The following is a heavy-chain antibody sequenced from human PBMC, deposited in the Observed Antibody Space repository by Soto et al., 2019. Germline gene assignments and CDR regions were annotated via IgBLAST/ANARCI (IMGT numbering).Heavy chain of an antibody. CDR3: TRGENYNYYYYYGMDV. V-gene: IGHV3-49*04. Sequence: PGGSLRLSCTASGFTFGDYAMSWVRQAPGKGLEWVGFIRSKAYGGTTEYAASVKGRFTISRDDSKSIAYLQMNSLKTEDTAVYYCTRGENYNYYYYYGMDVWGQGTTVTVSS. CDR2: IRSKAYGGTT. J-gene: IGHJ6*02. CDR1: GFTFGDYA. D-gene: IGHD1-7*01.